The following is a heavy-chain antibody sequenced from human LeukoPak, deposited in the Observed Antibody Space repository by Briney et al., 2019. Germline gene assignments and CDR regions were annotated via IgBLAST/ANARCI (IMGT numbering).Heavy chain of an antibody. CDR3: AKGPHSSGWYYFDY. Sequence: GGSLRLSCAASGFNFSSYSMNWVRQAPGKGLEWVSAISRSGGSTYYADSVKGRFTISRDNSKNTLYLQMNSLRAEDTAVYYCAKGPHSSGWYYFDYWGQGTLVTVSS. CDR2: ISRSGGST. J-gene: IGHJ4*02. D-gene: IGHD6-19*01. V-gene: IGHV3-23*01. CDR1: GFNFSSYS.